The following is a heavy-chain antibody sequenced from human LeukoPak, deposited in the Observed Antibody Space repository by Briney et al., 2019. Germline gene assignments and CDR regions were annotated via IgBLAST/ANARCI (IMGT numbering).Heavy chain of an antibody. CDR3: ARERYDSGSYPWFDP. V-gene: IGHV3-11*01. CDR2: ISSSGSTI. D-gene: IGHD3-10*01. Sequence: GGSLRLSCAASGFTFSDYYMSWIRQAPGKGLEWVSYISSSGSTIYYADSVKGRFTISRDNAKNSLYLQMNGLRAEDTAVYYCARERYDSGSYPWFDPWGQGTLVTVSS. J-gene: IGHJ5*02. CDR1: GFTFSDYY.